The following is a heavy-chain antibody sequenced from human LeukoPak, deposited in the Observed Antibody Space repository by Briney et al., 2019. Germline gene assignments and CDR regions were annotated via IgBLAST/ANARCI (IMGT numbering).Heavy chain of an antibody. CDR1: GHSISSSRYY. V-gene: IGHV4-39*01. CDR3: GSLYRSALSVDY. J-gene: IGHJ4*02. CDR2: FYYSGST. D-gene: IGHD6-19*01. Sequence: SETLSLTCTVSGHSISSSRYYWGWIRQPPGKGLERFVTFYYSGSTHYNPSLTSRVTISVDTSKNQFSLRLTSVTASVTAVYYCGSLYRSALSVDYWGQGTLVTVSS.